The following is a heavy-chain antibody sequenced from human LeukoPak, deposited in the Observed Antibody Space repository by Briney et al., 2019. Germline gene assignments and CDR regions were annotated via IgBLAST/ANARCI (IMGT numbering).Heavy chain of an antibody. CDR3: ARAPIAAAGLLRD. CDR2: INPNSADT. CDR1: GYTFTDYY. V-gene: IGHV1-2*02. D-gene: IGHD6-13*01. J-gene: IGHJ4*02. Sequence: ASVKVSCKASGYTFTDYYLHWVRQAPGQGLEWMGWINPNSADTHYAQKFQGRVTMTRDTSISTAYMELSRLRSDDTAVYYCARAPIAAAGLLRDWGQGTLVTVSS.